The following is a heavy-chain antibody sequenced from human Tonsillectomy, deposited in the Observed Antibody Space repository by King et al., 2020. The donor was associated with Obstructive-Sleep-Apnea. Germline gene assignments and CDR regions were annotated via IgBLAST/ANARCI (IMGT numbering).Heavy chain of an antibody. CDR2: IKQDGSVE. CDR3: AREDRDYGDYGFDY. J-gene: IGHJ4*02. D-gene: IGHD4-17*01. Sequence: VQLVESGGGVVQPGESLRLSCAASGFTFSSYWMAWVRQAPGKGLEWVSNIKQDGSVEYYVDSVKGRFTIYRDNAKKSLNLQMNSLRAEDTGVYYCAREDRDYGDYGFDYWGQGTLVTVSS. V-gene: IGHV3-7*01. CDR1: GFTFSSYW.